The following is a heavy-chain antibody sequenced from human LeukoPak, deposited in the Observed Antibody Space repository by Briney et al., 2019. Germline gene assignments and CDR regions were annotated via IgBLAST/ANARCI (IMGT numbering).Heavy chain of an antibody. CDR1: GGSISSYY. D-gene: IGHD3-9*01. J-gene: IGHJ3*02. CDR2: IYTSGST. V-gene: IGHV4-4*07. Sequence: SETLSLTCTVSGGSISSYYWSWIRQPAGKGLEWIGRIYTSGSTNYNPSLKSRVTISVDTSKNQFSLKLSSVTAADTAVYYCARNGYYDILTGYYPNDAFDIWGQGTMVTVSS. CDR3: ARNGYYDILTGYYPNDAFDI.